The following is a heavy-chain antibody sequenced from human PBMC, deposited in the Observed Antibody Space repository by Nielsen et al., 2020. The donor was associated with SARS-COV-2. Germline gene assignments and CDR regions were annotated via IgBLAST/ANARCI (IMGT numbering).Heavy chain of an antibody. CDR2: IIPIFGTA. CDR3: ARGKRTELGYCSSTSCYNFHY. J-gene: IGHJ4*02. D-gene: IGHD2-2*02. V-gene: IGHV1-69*01. Sequence: WVRQALGQGLEWMGGIIPIFGTANYAQKFQGRVTITADESTSTAYMELSSLRSEDTAVYYCARGKRTELGYCSSTSCYNFHYWGQGTLVTVSS.